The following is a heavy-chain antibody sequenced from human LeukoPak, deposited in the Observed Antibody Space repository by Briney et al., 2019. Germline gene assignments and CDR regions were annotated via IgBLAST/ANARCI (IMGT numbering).Heavy chain of an antibody. J-gene: IGHJ1*01. CDR3: AAGYSYGYRKAEYFQR. D-gene: IGHD5-18*01. CDR2: INHSGST. Sequence: SETLSLTCAVYGGSFSGYYWSWIRQPPGKGLEWIGEINHSGSTNYNPSLKSRVTISVDTSKNQFSLKLSSVTAADTAVYYCAAGYSYGYRKAEYFQRWGQGTLVTVSS. CDR1: GGSFSGYY. V-gene: IGHV4-34*01.